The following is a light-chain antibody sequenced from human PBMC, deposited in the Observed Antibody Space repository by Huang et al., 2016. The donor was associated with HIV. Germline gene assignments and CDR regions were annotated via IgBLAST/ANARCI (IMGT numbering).Light chain of an antibody. Sequence: EIVMTQSPVTLSVSPGERATLSCRASQSVNNNLAWYQQKPGQAPRLLIYSASTRVNGIPARFSGSGSGTEFTLTISSLQSEDFAIYYCQQYQDWPPEALTFGGGTKVE. J-gene: IGKJ4*01. CDR3: QQYQDWPPEALT. V-gene: IGKV3-15*01. CDR1: QSVNNN. CDR2: SAS.